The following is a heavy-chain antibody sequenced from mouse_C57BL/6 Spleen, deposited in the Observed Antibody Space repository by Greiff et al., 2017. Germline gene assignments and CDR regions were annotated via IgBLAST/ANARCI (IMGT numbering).Heavy chain of an antibody. CDR1: GFNIKDYY. D-gene: IGHD1-1*01. CDR2: IDPEDGET. J-gene: IGHJ2*01. Sequence: VHVKQSGAELVKPGASVKLSCTASGFNIKDYYMHWVKQRTEQGLEWIGRIDPEDGETKYAPKFQGKATITADTSSNTAYLQLSSLTSEDTAVYYCAITTVVASFDYWGQGTTLTVSS. V-gene: IGHV14-2*01. CDR3: AITTVVASFDY.